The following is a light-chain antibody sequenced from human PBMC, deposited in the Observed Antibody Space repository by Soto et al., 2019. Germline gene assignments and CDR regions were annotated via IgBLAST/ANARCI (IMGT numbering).Light chain of an antibody. CDR3: QMWDSSSDHVV. V-gene: IGLV3-21*02. J-gene: IGLJ3*02. CDR1: NIGSKS. Sequence: SYELTQPPSVSVAPGQTARITCGGNNIGSKSVHWYQQKPDQAPVLVVFDDSDRPSGIPGRFSGSNSGNTATLTISSVEAGDEADYYCQMWDSSSDHVVFGGGTKVTVL. CDR2: DDS.